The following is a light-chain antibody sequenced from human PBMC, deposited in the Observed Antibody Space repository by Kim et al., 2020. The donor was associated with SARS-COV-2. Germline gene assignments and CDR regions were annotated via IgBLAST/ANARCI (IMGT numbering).Light chain of an antibody. V-gene: IGKV3-11*01. Sequence: SPGERATLSCRASQSVSSYLAWYQQKPGQAPRLLIYDASNRATGIPARFSGSGSGTDFTLTISSLEPEDFAVYYCQQRSNWPPITFGQGTRLDIK. J-gene: IGKJ5*01. CDR2: DAS. CDR3: QQRSNWPPIT. CDR1: QSVSSY.